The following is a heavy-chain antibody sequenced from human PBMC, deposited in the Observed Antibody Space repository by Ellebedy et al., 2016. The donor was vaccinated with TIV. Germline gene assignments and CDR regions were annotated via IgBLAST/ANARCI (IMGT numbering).Heavy chain of an antibody. CDR3: ATGDQITVGGVTFDY. V-gene: IGHV1-69*10. CDR2: IVPLLGLS. J-gene: IGHJ4*02. CDR1: GGTFSSNA. Sequence: AASVKVSCKASGGTFSSNAISWVRQAPGQGLEWMGGIVPLLGLSNFAQKYQGRVTIIVDESTSAAYMELSSLRSEDTAVYYCATGDQITVGGVTFDYWGQGTLVTVSS. D-gene: IGHD3-16*01.